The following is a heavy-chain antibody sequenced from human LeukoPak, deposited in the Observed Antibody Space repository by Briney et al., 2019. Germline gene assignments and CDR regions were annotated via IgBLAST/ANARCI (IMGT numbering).Heavy chain of an antibody. J-gene: IGHJ4*02. V-gene: IGHV3-23*01. D-gene: IGHD2-21*01. CDR2: ISATGKET. CDR1: GIPFRSHA. Sequence: GGCLRLSCVASGIPFRSHAMSWVRQAPGRGLEWVSAISATGKETYYADSVKSRFTISRDDSKNTLYLQMTSLSAENTALYYCAIRPTVVKGPFDYWGRGTLVTVSS. CDR3: AIRPTVVKGPFDY.